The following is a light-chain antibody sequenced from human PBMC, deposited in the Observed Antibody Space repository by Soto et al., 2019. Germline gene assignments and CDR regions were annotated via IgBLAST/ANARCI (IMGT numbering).Light chain of an antibody. Sequence: AIQMTQSPSSLSASVGDRVTITCRASQDIRKDLAWYQQKPGKPPKVLIYGASNLQSGVPPRFSGSGSGTDFTLAIRSLQPEDSATYYCIQDINYPWTFGQGTKVDIK. V-gene: IGKV1-6*01. J-gene: IGKJ1*01. CDR3: IQDINYPWT. CDR1: QDIRKD. CDR2: GAS.